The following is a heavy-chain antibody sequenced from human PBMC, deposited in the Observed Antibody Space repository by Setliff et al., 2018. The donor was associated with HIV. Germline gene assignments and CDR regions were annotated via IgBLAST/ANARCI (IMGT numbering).Heavy chain of an antibody. Sequence: GGSLRLSCATSGFSLRTYGLHWVRQAPGKGLEWVAVISQDASKDYYADSVKGRFTISKDNSKNTVFLQMNNLRVEDTALYYCAKSSFRFFEDLSDWYSDLWGRGTLVTVS. J-gene: IGHJ2*01. CDR3: AKSSFRFFEDLSDWYSDL. V-gene: IGHV3-30*18. CDR2: ISQDASKD. CDR1: GFSLRTYG. D-gene: IGHD3-16*02.